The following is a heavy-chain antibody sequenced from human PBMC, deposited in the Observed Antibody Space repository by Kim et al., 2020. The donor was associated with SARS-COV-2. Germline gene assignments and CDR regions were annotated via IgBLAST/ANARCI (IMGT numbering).Heavy chain of an antibody. Sequence: SQTLSLTCAISGDSVSSNSAAWNWIRQSPSRGLEWLGRTYYRSKWYNDYAVSVKSRITINPDTSKNQFSLQLNSVTPEDTAVYYCARDFGYSSGWYPGVRYYFDYWGQGTLVTVSS. CDR1: GDSVSSNSAA. V-gene: IGHV6-1*01. CDR3: ARDFGYSSGWYPGVRYYFDY. J-gene: IGHJ4*02. CDR2: TYYRSKWYN. D-gene: IGHD6-19*01.